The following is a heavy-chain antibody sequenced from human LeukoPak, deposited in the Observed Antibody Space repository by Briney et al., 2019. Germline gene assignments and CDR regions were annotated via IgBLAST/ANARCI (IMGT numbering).Heavy chain of an antibody. CDR3: AREDSSGWYSGNWFDP. D-gene: IGHD6-19*01. CDR2: INSDGSST. CDR1: GFTFSSYW. Sequence: GGSLRLSCAASGFTFSSYWMHWVRQAPGKGMVWVSRINSDGSSTSYADSVKGRFTISRDNAKNTLYLQMNSLRAEDTAVYYCAREDSSGWYSGNWFDPWGQGTLVTVSS. V-gene: IGHV3-74*01. J-gene: IGHJ5*02.